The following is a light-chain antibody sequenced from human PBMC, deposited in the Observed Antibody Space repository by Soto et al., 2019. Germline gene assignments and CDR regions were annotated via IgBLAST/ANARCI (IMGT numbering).Light chain of an antibody. Sequence: QPVLTQPPSVSAAPGQKVTISCSGSGSNIGKNFVSWYQQVPGTAPKLLIYDNDKRPSGIPDRFSGSKSGTSATLGITGLQTGDEADYYCATWDSSLGAGVFGGGTKLTVL. J-gene: IGLJ2*01. V-gene: IGLV1-51*01. CDR1: GSNIGKNF. CDR2: DND. CDR3: ATWDSSLGAGV.